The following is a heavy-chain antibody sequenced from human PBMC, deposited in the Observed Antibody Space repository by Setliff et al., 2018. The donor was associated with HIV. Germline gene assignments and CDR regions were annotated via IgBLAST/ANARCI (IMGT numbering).Heavy chain of an antibody. J-gene: IGHJ4*02. CDR3: AGGPGTTSIDY. Sequence: SETLSLTCAVSGYFISSGYYWGWIRQPPGKGLEWIGSIYHSGRTYYNPSLESRVTISVDTSKNQFSLELISVTAADTAVYYCAGGPGTTSIDYWAQGTLVTVSS. D-gene: IGHD1-26*01. CDR2: IYHSGRT. V-gene: IGHV4-38-2*01. CDR1: GYFISSGYY.